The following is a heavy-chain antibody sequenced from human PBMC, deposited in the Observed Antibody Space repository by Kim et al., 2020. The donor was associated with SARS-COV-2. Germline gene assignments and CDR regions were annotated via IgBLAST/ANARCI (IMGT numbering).Heavy chain of an antibody. D-gene: IGHD3-22*01. J-gene: IGHJ4*01. V-gene: IGHV3-33*01. CDR1: GFTFSSYG. Sequence: GGSLRLSCAASGFTFSSYGMYWVRQAPGKGLEWVAVIWYDGSNKYYGDSVKGRFTISRDNSKNTLFLQMNSLRAEDTAVYYCGRDASSHYASTGIRYWG. CDR3: GRDASSHYASTGIRY. CDR2: IWYDGSNK.